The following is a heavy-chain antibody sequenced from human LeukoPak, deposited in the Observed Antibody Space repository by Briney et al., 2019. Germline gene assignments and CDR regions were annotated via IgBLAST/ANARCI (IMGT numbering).Heavy chain of an antibody. CDR1: GFTFSSYS. Sequence: GGSLRLSCAAPGFTFSSYSMNWVRQAPGKGLEWVANIKPDGSEKYYVDSVRGRFTISRDNTKNSLYLQMNSLRAEDTAVYYCARARIDYWGQGTLVTVSS. CDR3: ARARIDY. J-gene: IGHJ4*02. CDR2: IKPDGSEK. V-gene: IGHV3-7*01.